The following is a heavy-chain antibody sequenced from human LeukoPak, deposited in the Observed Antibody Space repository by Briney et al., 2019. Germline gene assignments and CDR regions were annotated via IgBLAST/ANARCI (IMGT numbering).Heavy chain of an antibody. D-gene: IGHD3-22*01. CDR2: ISSTSSTI. CDR1: GFTFSSYS. V-gene: IGHV3-48*01. Sequence: GGSLRLSCAASGFTFSSYSMNWVRQAPGKGLEWISYISSTSSTIYYADSVKGRFTISRDNAKNSLYLQMNSLRAEDTAVYYCARDKEVVITTASDNWGQGTLVTVSS. J-gene: IGHJ4*02. CDR3: ARDKEVVITTASDN.